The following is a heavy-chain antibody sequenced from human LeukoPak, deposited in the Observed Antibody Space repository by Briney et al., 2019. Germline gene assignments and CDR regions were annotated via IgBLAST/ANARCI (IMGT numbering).Heavy chain of an antibody. Sequence: PGGSLRLSCAASGVIFSDYSMNWVRQAPGKGVDSISYIGIDSANPHYADSVKVRFTISGDKAKNSLYLQMHSLRVEDTAVYYCARDYKYAFDNWGQGTLVTVSS. CDR3: ARDYKYAFDN. D-gene: IGHD5-24*01. CDR1: GVIFSDYS. V-gene: IGHV3-48*01. CDR2: IGIDSANP. J-gene: IGHJ4*02.